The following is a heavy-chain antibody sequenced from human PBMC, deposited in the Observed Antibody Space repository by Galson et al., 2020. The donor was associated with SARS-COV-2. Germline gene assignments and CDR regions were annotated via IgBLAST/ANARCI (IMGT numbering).Heavy chain of an antibody. CDR3: ARDRRNMGFYLDV. D-gene: IGHD3-10*01. J-gene: IGHJ6*03. CDR2: NFFDGSI. V-gene: IGHV4-61*09. CDR1: GESISSGIHY. Sequence: SETLSLTCAVSGESISSGIHYWSWNRKSDGKGLEWIGHNFFDGSIRYNPSLRGRVIISADMSKNEVSLKLNTVTAADAAVYFCARDRRNMGFYLDVWGTGTAVSVSS.